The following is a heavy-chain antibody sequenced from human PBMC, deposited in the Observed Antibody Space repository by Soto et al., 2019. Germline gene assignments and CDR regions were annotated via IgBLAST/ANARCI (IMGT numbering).Heavy chain of an antibody. Sequence: QVQLVQSGAEVKKPGASVKISCKASGYTFTRYTMNWVRQAPGQRLEWMGWINPDNGNTKSSQKFQDRVIITRDTSASTAYMDLSILRSEDTAVYYCARGIATGQLAPWGQGTLVTVSS. D-gene: IGHD2-15*01. CDR3: ARGIATGQLAP. V-gene: IGHV1-3*01. J-gene: IGHJ5*02. CDR2: INPDNGNT. CDR1: GYTFTRYT.